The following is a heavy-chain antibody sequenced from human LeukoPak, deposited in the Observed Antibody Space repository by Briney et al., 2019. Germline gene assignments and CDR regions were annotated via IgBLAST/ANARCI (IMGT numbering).Heavy chain of an antibody. CDR2: IYSGGDT. D-gene: IGHD6-13*01. V-gene: IGHV3-53*01. CDR1: GFTVSSSY. J-gene: IGHJ4*02. Sequence: GGSLRLSCAASGFTVSSSYMNWVRQAPGKGLEWVSVIYSGGDTYYADSVKGRFTISRDNSKNTLYLQMNSLRAEDTAVYYCAKGPQTYSTLYCFDYWGQGTLVTVSS. CDR3: AKGPQTYSTLYCFDY.